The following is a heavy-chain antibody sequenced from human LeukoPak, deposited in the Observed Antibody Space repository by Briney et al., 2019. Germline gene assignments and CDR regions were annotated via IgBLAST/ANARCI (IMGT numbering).Heavy chain of an antibody. J-gene: IGHJ4*02. Sequence: PGGSLRLSCAASGFTFSSRRMNWVRQAPGKGLEWVSYISSSSSTIYYADSVKGRFTISRDNAKNSLYLQMNSLGDEDTAVYYCATYGDSMSAQTDYFDYWGQGTLVTVSS. CDR2: ISSSSSTI. D-gene: IGHD4-17*01. V-gene: IGHV3-48*02. CDR1: GFTFSSRR. CDR3: ATYGDSMSAQTDYFDY.